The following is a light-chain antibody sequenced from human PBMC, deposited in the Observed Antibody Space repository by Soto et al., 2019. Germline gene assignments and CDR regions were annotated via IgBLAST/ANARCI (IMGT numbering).Light chain of an antibody. CDR1: KIGNKN. Sequence: SYELTQPLSVSVALGQTARITCGGNKIGNKNVHWYQQKPGQAPVLVIYRDVHRPSGIPERFSGSNSGDTATLVISTAQAGDEGDYYCQVWDKPIHVVFGGGTKVTVL. CDR2: RDV. CDR3: QVWDKPIHVV. J-gene: IGLJ2*01. V-gene: IGLV3-9*01.